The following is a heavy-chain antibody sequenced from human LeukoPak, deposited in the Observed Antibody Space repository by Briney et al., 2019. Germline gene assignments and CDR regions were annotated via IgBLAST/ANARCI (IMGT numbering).Heavy chain of an antibody. V-gene: IGHV4-34*01. J-gene: IGHJ5*02. Sequence: SETLSLTCAVYGGSFSGYYWSWIRQPPGKGLEWIGEINYSGSTNYNPSLKSRVTISVDTSKNQFSLKLSSVTAADTAVYYCARLGSWFDPWGQGTLVTVSS. CDR3: ARLGSWFDP. CDR2: INYSGST. CDR1: GGSFSGYY. D-gene: IGHD1-26*01.